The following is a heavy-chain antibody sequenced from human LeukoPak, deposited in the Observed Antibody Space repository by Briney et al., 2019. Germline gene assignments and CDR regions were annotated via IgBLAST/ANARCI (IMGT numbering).Heavy chain of an antibody. D-gene: IGHD3-16*01. CDR1: GGSISSGDYY. J-gene: IGHJ4*02. Sequence: PSETLSLTCTVSGGSISSGDYYWSWIRQPPGKGLEWIGYIYYSGSTYYNPSLKSRVTISVDTSKNQFSLKLSSVTAADTAVYYCARVGAGDYFDYWGQGTLVTVSS. CDR3: ARVGAGDYFDY. V-gene: IGHV4-30-4*01. CDR2: IYYSGST.